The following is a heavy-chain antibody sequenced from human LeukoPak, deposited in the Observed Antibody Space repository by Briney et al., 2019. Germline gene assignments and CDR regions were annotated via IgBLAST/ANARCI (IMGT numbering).Heavy chain of an antibody. V-gene: IGHV3-21*05. CDR2: ISGSGTYI. CDR3: ARGHSSGYYPKY. J-gene: IGHJ4*02. D-gene: IGHD3-22*01. Sequence: GGSLRLSCAASGFIYSNYGMNWVRQAPGKGLEWVSYISGSGTYIDYSDSVKGRFTISRDNAKNSLYLQMNSLRAEDTAVHYCARGHSSGYYPKYWGQGTLVTISS. CDR1: GFIYSNYG.